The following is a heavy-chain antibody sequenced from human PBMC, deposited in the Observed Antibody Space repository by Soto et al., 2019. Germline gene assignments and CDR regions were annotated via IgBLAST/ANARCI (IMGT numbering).Heavy chain of an antibody. Sequence: GASVKVSCKASGYTFTTYVMHWVRQALGQRLEWMGWINAGNGNTKYSQKFQGRVTITRDTSASTVYMELSSLRSEDTAVYYCARDSSGPYGMDVWGQGTTVTVSS. CDR1: GYTFTTYV. D-gene: IGHD6-19*01. CDR3: ARDSSGPYGMDV. J-gene: IGHJ6*02. CDR2: INAGNGNT. V-gene: IGHV1-3*01.